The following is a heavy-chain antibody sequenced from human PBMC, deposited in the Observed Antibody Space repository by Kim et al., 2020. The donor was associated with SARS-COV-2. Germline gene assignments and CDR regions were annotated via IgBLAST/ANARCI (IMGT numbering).Heavy chain of an antibody. V-gene: IGHV3-74*01. CDR3: TRDARLTIVSPGAFDI. D-gene: IGHD3-10*01. Sequence: DSVRGRLTISRDIDKNMLYLQMNSLTAEDTAVYYCTRDARLTIVSPGAFDIWGRGTMVTVSS. J-gene: IGHJ3*02.